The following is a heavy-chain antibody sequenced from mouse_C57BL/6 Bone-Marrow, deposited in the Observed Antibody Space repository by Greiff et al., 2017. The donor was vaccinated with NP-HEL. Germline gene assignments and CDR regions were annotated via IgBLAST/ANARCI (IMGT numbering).Heavy chain of an antibody. Sequence: VQLQQSGTVLARPGASVKMSCKTSGYTFTSYWMHWVKQRPGQGLEWIGAIYSGNSDTSYNQKFKGKAKLTAVTSASTAYMELSSLTNEDSAVYYCTREPNYYGSSYVNWGQGTTLTVSS. CDR2: IYSGNSDT. V-gene: IGHV1-5*01. CDR1: GYTFTSYW. D-gene: IGHD1-1*01. CDR3: TREPNYYGSSYVN. J-gene: IGHJ2*01.